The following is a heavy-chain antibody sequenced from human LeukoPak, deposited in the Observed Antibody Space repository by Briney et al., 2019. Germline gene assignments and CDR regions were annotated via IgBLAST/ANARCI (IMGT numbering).Heavy chain of an antibody. Sequence: PSQTLSLTCTVSGGSLSSGGYHWSWIRQHPGKGLEWIGYIYYSGSTYYNPSLKSRVTISVDTSKNQFSLKLSSVTAADTAVYYCARSRRTTLDYWGQGTLVTVSS. J-gene: IGHJ4*02. V-gene: IGHV4-31*03. CDR1: GGSLSSGGYH. CDR2: IYYSGST. CDR3: ARSRRTTLDY. D-gene: IGHD4-11*01.